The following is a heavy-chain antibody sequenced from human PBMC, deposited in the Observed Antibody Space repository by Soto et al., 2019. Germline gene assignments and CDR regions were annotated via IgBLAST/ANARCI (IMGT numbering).Heavy chain of an antibody. CDR1: GFIVSTNY. V-gene: IGHV3-66*01. CDR3: ARDSSYYGSGRGVLDY. D-gene: IGHD3-10*01. CDR2: IYSDGST. J-gene: IGHJ4*02. Sequence: EVQLVESGGGLVRPGGSLRLSCAVSGFIVSTNYMSWVRQAPGKGLESVSIIYSDGSTYYADSVKGRFTTSRDRARNTLYLQMDNLGVDDTAVYYCARDSSYYGSGRGVLDYWGPGTLVTVSS.